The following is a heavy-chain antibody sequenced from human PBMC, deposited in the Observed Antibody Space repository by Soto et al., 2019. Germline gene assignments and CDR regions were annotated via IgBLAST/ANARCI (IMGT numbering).Heavy chain of an antibody. CDR2: MSYDGTNT. V-gene: IGHV3-30-3*01. D-gene: IGHD6-19*01. CDR3: ARDPSPYTSGWYGIDF. J-gene: IGHJ4*01. Sequence: QVQLVESGGGVVQPGASLRLSCTASGFMFSAYAMLWVRQAPGKGLEWVAAMSYDGTNTYYADSLKGRFTISRDNSKNTLFLPMSSLTADDSAVYYCARDPSPYTSGWYGIDFWGLGTLVTVSS. CDR1: GFMFSAYA.